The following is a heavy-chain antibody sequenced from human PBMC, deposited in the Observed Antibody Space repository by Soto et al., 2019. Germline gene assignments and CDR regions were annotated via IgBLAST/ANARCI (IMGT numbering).Heavy chain of an antibody. CDR1: GFTFSIYS. Sequence: EVQLVESGGGLVKPGGSLRLSCAASGFTFSIYSMNWVRQAPGKGLEWVSSISSSSSYTNYADSVKGRFTISRDNAKNSLYLQMNSLRAEDTAVYYCARVGSGWFEARFDPWGQGTLVTVSS. CDR3: ARVGSGWFEARFDP. CDR2: ISSSSSYT. D-gene: IGHD6-19*01. J-gene: IGHJ5*02. V-gene: IGHV3-21*01.